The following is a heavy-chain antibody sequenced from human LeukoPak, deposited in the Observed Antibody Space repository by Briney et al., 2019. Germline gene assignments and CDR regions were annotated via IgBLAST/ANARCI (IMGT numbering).Heavy chain of an antibody. J-gene: IGHJ4*02. V-gene: IGHV4-4*07. D-gene: IGHD3-22*01. Sequence: PSETLSLTCTVSGGSVSSYYWSWIRQPAGKGLEWIGRIYTSGSTNYNPSLKSRVTMSVDTSKNQFPLKLSSVTAADTAVYYCARDRYYYDSSGYYLYYFDYWGQGTLVTVSS. CDR1: GGSVSSYY. CDR3: ARDRYYYDSSGYYLYYFDY. CDR2: IYTSGST.